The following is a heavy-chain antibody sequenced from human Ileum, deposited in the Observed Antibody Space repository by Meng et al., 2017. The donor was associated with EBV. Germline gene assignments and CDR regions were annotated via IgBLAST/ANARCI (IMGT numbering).Heavy chain of an antibody. CDR2: IYHSGST. CDR1: GASISSNTW. Sequence: QGQLPGSVPGLLNPSGTLSLSCAVSGASISSNTWWSWVRQPPGKGLEWIGEIYHSGSTNYNPSFKSRVTMSVDKSKNQISLNLSSVTAADTAVYYCASGRDYAWHSWGRGTLVTVSS. V-gene: IGHV4-4*02. J-gene: IGHJ4*02. D-gene: IGHD4-17*01. CDR3: ASGRDYAWHS.